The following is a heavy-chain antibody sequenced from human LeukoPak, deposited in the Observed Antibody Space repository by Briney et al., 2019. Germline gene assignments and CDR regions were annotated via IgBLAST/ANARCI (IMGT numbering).Heavy chain of an antibody. D-gene: IGHD5-12*01. CDR1: GGSFSGYY. V-gene: IGHV4-34*01. J-gene: IGHJ4*02. Sequence: SETLSLTCAVYGGSFSGYYWSWIRQPPGKGLEWIGEINHSGSTNYNPSLKSRVTISVDTSKNQFSLKLSSVTAADTAVYYCARGLRRWLRDPFDYWGQGALVTVSS. CDR3: ARGLRRWLRDPFDY. CDR2: INHSGST.